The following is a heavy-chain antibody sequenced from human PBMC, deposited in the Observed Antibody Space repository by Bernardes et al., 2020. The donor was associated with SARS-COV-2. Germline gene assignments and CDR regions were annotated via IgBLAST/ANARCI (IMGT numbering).Heavy chain of an antibody. CDR2: ISYDGSNK. D-gene: IGHD2-2*01. J-gene: IGHJ4*02. Sequence: GGSLRLSCAASGFTFSSYAMHWVRQAPGKGLEWVAVISYDGSNKYYADSVKGRFTISRDNSKNTLYLQMNSLRAEDTAVYYCARKGYCSSTSCPQVEYWGQGTLVTVSS. CDR1: GFTFSSYA. V-gene: IGHV3-30*04. CDR3: ARKGYCSSTSCPQVEY.